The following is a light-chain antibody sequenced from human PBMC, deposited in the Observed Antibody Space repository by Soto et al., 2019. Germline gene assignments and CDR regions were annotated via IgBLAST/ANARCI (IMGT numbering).Light chain of an antibody. CDR2: DAS. CDR3: QQYNSYLYT. Sequence: DIQMTQSPSTLSASVGDRVTITCRGSQSISSWLAWYQQKPGKAPKLLIYDASSLESGFPSRFSCSGSGTEFTLTISSLQPDDFATYYCQQYNSYLYTFGQGTKLEIK. J-gene: IGKJ2*01. V-gene: IGKV1-5*01. CDR1: QSISSW.